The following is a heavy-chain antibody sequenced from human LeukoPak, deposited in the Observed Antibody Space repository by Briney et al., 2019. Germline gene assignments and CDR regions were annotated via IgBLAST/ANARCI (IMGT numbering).Heavy chain of an antibody. V-gene: IGHV4-59*01. J-gene: IGHJ4*02. CDR1: GGSISSYY. CDR3: ARAHGSGSHFDY. Sequence: SETLSLTCTVSGGSISSYYWSWIRQPPGKGLEYIGSIYYSGSTNYNPSLKSRVTISVDTSKNQFSLKLTSVTAADTAVYYCARAHGSGSHFDYWGQGTLVTVSS. CDR2: IYYSGST. D-gene: IGHD3-10*01.